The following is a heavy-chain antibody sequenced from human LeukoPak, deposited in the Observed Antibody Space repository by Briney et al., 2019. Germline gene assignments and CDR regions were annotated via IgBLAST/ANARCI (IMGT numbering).Heavy chain of an antibody. J-gene: IGHJ5*02. CDR3: AREVDTAMNNWFDP. Sequence: PSETPSLTCTVSGGSISSGGYYWSWIRQHPGKGLEWIGYIYYSGSTYYNPSLKSRVTISVDTSKNQFSLKLSSVTAADTAVYYCAREVDTAMNNWFDPWGQGTLVTVSS. V-gene: IGHV4-31*03. CDR1: GGSISSGGYY. D-gene: IGHD5-18*01. CDR2: IYYSGST.